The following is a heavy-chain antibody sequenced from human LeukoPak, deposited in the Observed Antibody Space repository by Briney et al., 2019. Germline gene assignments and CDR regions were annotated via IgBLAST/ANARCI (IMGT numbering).Heavy chain of an antibody. D-gene: IGHD6-6*01. J-gene: IGHJ2*01. CDR1: GFTFSDFW. CDR2: ISGDATRI. CDR3: ARDARRHRYFDL. V-gene: IGHV3-74*03. Sequence: GGSLRLSCAASGFTFSDFWMHWFRQVPGKGLMWLARISGDATRITYADSVEGRFTISRDTAKKTLYLQMTHLKVDDTAMYFCARDARRHRYFDLWGRGTLVTVTS.